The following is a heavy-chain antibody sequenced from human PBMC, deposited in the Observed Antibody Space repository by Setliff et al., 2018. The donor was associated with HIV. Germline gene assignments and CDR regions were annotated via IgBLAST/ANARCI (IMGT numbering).Heavy chain of an antibody. D-gene: IGHD4-17*01. CDR2: IYNSVTT. V-gene: IGHV4-59*08. CDR3: ARVETTVTSRLDY. Sequence: SETLSLTCIVSGASISSNTWSWIRQAPGKGLQWIGFIYNSVTTNYNPSLESRVTISLHTSKNQFSLKLSSVTAADTAVYFCARVETTVTSRLDYWGQGTLVTVSS. CDR1: GASISSNT. J-gene: IGHJ4*02.